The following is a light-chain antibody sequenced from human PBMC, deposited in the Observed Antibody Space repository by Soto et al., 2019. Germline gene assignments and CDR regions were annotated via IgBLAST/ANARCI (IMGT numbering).Light chain of an antibody. J-gene: IGKJ1*01. CDR2: DVS. V-gene: IGKV1-5*01. Sequence: DIQMTQSPSTLSASVGDRVTITCRASQSISSWLAWYQQKPGKAPKFLIYDVSTLESGVPSRFSGSGSGTEFTLTINGLQPDDFATYYCQQSYSTPRAFGQGTKVDIK. CDR1: QSISSW. CDR3: QQSYSTPRA.